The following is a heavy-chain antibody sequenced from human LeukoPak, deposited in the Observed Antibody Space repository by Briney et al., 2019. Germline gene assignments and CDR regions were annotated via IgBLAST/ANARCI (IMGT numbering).Heavy chain of an antibody. CDR1: GFTFSSYG. CDR2: ISGSGGST. V-gene: IGHV3-23*01. J-gene: IGHJ4*02. Sequence: PGGSLRLSCAASGFTFSSYGMSWVRQAPGKGLEWVSAISGSGGSTYYADSVKGRFTISRDNSKNTLYLQMNSLRVEDTAVYYCAKDWNYYGSGSYYNSWGYWGQGTLVTVSS. D-gene: IGHD3-10*01. CDR3: AKDWNYYGSGSYYNSWGY.